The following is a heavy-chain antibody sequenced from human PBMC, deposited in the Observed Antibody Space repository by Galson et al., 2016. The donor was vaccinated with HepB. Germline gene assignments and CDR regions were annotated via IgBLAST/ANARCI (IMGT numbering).Heavy chain of an antibody. D-gene: IGHD2-15*01. Sequence: TLSLTCTVSGGSISGGGYYWSWIRQQPGKGLESIGYIAYTGNPYYSPSLKSRVTISVDTSKNQFSLQLRSVTAADTAVYYCARQKIQSGGNCCDAFDIWGQGTMVTVSS. J-gene: IGHJ3*02. CDR1: GGSISGGGYY. V-gene: IGHV4-31*03. CDR2: IAYTGNP. CDR3: ARQKIQSGGNCCDAFDI.